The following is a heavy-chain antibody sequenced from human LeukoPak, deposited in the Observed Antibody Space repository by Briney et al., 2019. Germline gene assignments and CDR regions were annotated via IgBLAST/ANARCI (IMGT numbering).Heavy chain of an antibody. CDR3: ARGSSSSRRDWYFDL. D-gene: IGHD6-6*01. CDR2: IYYSGST. V-gene: IGHV4-59*01. CDR1: GGSISSYY. J-gene: IGHJ2*01. Sequence: SETLSLTCTISGGSISSYYWSWIRQPPGKGLEWIGYIYYSGSTNYNPSLKSRVTISVDTSKNQFSLKLSSVTAADTAVYYCARGSSSSRRDWYFDLWGRGTLVTVSS.